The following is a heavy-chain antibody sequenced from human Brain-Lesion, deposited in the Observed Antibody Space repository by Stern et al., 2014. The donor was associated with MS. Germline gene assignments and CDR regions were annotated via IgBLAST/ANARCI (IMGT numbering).Heavy chain of an antibody. V-gene: IGHV4-61*02. CDR3: ARGRVVPGFQYYATDV. J-gene: IGHJ6*02. Sequence: VQLVESGPGLVKPSQTLSLSCTVSGGSISSGGYYWSWIRQPAGKGLEWIGRIFNSGRNSYNPSLQSRVTISIDTSKNQFSLRLNSMTAADTAVYYCARGRVVPGFQYYATDVWGQGTTVIVSS. CDR2: IFNSGRN. CDR1: GGSISSGGYY. D-gene: IGHD2-2*01.